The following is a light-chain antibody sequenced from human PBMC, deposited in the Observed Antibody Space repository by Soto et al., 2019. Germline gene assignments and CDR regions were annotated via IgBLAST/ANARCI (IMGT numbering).Light chain of an antibody. J-gene: IGKJ1*01. Sequence: EIVLTQSPATLSSFPGDRVTLSCRASPAVNTRLAWYQHRPGQAPRLLIYLASNRAAGVPARFSGSGSGTDFTLTISDVEPEDFAVYYCHLRQSWPRTFGQGTTVDI. CDR2: LAS. CDR3: HLRQSWPRT. V-gene: IGKV3-11*01. CDR1: PAVNTR.